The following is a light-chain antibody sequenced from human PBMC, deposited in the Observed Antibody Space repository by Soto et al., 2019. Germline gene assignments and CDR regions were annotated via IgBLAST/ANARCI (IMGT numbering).Light chain of an antibody. CDR2: GNS. CDR1: SSNVGAGYD. J-gene: IGLJ7*01. V-gene: IGLV1-40*01. Sequence: QSVLTQPPSVSGAPGQRVTISCTGSSSNVGAGYDVHWYQQLPGTAPKLLIYGNSNRPSGVPDRFSGSKSGTSASLAITGLRAEDEADYYCQSYDSSLSGCVFGGGTQLTVL. CDR3: QSYDSSLSGCV.